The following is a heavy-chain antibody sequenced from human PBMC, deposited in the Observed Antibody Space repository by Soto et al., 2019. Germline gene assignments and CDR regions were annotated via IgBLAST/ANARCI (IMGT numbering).Heavy chain of an antibody. CDR1: GGTLSRSA. D-gene: IGHD6-13*01. J-gene: IGHJ4*02. CDR2: IIPIFGPA. V-gene: IGHV1-69*01. Sequence: QVQLVQSGAEVKKPGSSVMVSCKASGGTLSRSAISWVRQAPGQGLEWMGGIIPIFGPAIYAQKFRGRVSIIADESTRTAYMEMSSRRSEDTAVYYCGTGSSWTKVESWGQGTLVTVSS. CDR3: GTGSSWTKVES.